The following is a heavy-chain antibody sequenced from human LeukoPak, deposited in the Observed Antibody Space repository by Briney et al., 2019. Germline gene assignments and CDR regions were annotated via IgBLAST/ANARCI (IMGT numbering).Heavy chain of an antibody. CDR3: ASGYLSNNWLDP. J-gene: IGHJ5*02. D-gene: IGHD2/OR15-2a*01. V-gene: IGHV4-34*01. CDR1: GGSFSGYY. CDR2: INHSGST. Sequence: SETLSLTCAVYGGSFSGYYWSWIRQLPGKGLEWIGEINHSGSTNYNPSLKSRVTISVDTSKNQFSLKLSSVTAADTAVYYCASGYLSNNWLDPWGQGTLVTVSS.